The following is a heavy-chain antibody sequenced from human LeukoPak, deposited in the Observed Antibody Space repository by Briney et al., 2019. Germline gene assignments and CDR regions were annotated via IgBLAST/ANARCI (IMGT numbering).Heavy chain of an antibody. Sequence: SETLSLTCTVSGGSISSYYWSWIRQPAGKGLEWIGRIYTSGSTNYNPSLKSRVTISVDTSKNQFSLKLSSVTAADTAVYYCARATYYDSSGYLVQDDAFDIWGQGTMVTVSS. D-gene: IGHD3-22*01. CDR1: GGSISSYY. J-gene: IGHJ3*02. CDR2: IYTSGST. V-gene: IGHV4-4*07. CDR3: ARATYYDSSGYLVQDDAFDI.